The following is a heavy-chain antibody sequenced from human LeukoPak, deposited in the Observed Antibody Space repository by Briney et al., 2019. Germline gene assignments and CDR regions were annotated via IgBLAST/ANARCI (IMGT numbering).Heavy chain of an antibody. D-gene: IGHD2-21*02. CDR1: GGPISSGDHY. Sequence: SQTLSLTCTVSGGPISSGDHYWSWIRQPPGKGLEWIGYIFYSGSTSYNPSLKSRVTISVDTSKNQFSLKLSSVTAADTAVYYCARGGVTAHYYYYGMGIWGQGTTVTVSS. CDR3: ARGGVTAHYYYYGMGI. J-gene: IGHJ6*02. CDR2: IFYSGST. V-gene: IGHV4-30-4*01.